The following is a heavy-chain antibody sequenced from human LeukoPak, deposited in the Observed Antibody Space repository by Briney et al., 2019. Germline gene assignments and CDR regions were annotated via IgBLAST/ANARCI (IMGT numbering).Heavy chain of an antibody. V-gene: IGHV3-7*01. D-gene: IGHD1-14*01. CDR3: ASLTTTFDY. CDR2: IKQDGSEK. J-gene: IGHJ4*02. CDR1: GFTFSSYA. Sequence: GGSLRLSCAASGFTFSSYAMHWVRQAPGKGLEWVANIKQDGSEKYYVDSVKGRFTISRDNAKNSLYLQMNSLRAEDTAVYYCASLTTTFDYWGQGTLVTVSS.